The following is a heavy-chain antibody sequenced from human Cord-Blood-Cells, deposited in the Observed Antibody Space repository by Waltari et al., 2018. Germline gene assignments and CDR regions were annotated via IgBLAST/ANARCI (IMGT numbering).Heavy chain of an antibody. CDR2: IIPILGIA. CDR1: GGPFSSYA. CDR3: ARGHQGGTTAWYFDL. J-gene: IGHJ2*01. Sequence: QVQLVQSGAAVKKPGSSVKVYCTASGGPFSSYAISWVRRAPGQGLEGMGRIIPILGIANYAQKFQGRVTITADKSTSTAYMELSSLRSEDTAVYYCARGHQGGTTAWYFDLWGRGTLVTVSS. D-gene: IGHD1-7*01. V-gene: IGHV1-69*09.